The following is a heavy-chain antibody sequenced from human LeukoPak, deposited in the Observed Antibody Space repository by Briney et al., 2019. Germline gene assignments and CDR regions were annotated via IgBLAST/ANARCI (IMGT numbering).Heavy chain of an antibody. CDR2: IYYSGST. D-gene: IGHD6-13*01. V-gene: IGHV4-59*01. J-gene: IGHJ6*02. Sequence: PSETLSLTCTVSGGSISSYYWSWIRQPPGKGLEWIGYIYYSGSTNYNPSLKSRVTISVVTSKNQFSLKLSSVTAADTAVYYCARVHPGIAAAGTVYYYYGMDVWGQGTTVTVSS. CDR3: ARVHPGIAAAGTVYYYYGMDV. CDR1: GGSISSYY.